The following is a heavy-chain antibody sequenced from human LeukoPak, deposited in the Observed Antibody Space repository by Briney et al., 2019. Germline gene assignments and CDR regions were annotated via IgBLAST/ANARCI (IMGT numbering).Heavy chain of an antibody. Sequence: PGGSLRLSCAASGFTLSSYAMSWVRQAPGKGLEWVSGLSDSGGSTFYADSVKGRFSIFRDNSKKMVYLQMNSLRAEDTAVYYCAKDNLAQEEQFDYWGQGTLVTVSS. V-gene: IGHV3-23*01. D-gene: IGHD1/OR15-1a*01. CDR2: LSDSGGST. CDR1: GFTLSSYA. CDR3: AKDNLAQEEQFDY. J-gene: IGHJ4*02.